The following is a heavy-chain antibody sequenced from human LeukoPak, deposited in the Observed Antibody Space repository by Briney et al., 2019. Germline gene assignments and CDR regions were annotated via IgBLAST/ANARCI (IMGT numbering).Heavy chain of an antibody. J-gene: IGHJ4*02. V-gene: IGHV1-46*01. Sequence: GASVKVSCKASVYTFTNYYMHWVRQAPGQGLEWMGIINPSGDSAIYAHNFQGRVTMTRDTSTTTVYMELSSLRSEDTAVYYCARAQSYYDYWGQGTLVTVSS. CDR1: VYTFTNYY. CDR2: INPSGDSA. D-gene: IGHD1-26*01. CDR3: ARAQSYYDY.